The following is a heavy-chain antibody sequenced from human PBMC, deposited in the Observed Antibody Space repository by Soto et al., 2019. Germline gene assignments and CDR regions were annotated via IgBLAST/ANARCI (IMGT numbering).Heavy chain of an antibody. CDR1: GFTFDDYA. Sequence: GGSLRLSCAASGFTFDDYAMHWVRQAPGKGLEWVSGISWNSGSIGYADSVKGRFTISRDNAKNSLYLQMNSLRAEDTALYYCAKGTDGSGSYYYFDYWGQGTLVTVSS. CDR2: ISWNSGSI. V-gene: IGHV3-9*01. J-gene: IGHJ4*02. CDR3: AKGTDGSGSYYYFDY. D-gene: IGHD3-10*01.